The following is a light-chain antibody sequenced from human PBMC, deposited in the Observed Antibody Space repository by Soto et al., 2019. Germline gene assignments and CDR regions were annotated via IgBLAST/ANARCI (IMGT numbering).Light chain of an antibody. Sequence: EVVMTQSPGTLSLSPGEEATLSCRASQSVDSNYLACYQQKPGQTPILIISGAAGRADGIPHRFSGSGSGTDFTLTISSLQPEDFATYYCQQSCSTPLTFGGGTKVDIK. J-gene: IGKJ4*01. V-gene: IGKV3-20*01. CDR2: GAA. CDR1: QSVDSNY. CDR3: QQSCSTPLT.